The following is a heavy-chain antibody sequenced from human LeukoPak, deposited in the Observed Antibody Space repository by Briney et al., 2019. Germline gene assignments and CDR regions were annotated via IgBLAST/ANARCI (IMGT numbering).Heavy chain of an antibody. J-gene: IGHJ4*02. CDR2: ISGSGGIT. Sequence: GGSLRLSCAASGFTFSTYAMSWFRQAPGKGLDWVSAISGSGGITYYADSVKGRFTISRDNSKNTLYLQMNSLRAEDTAVYYCAKDGFNYGITVPFDYWGQGTLVTVSS. V-gene: IGHV3-23*01. CDR3: AKDGFNYGITVPFDY. CDR1: GFTFSTYA. D-gene: IGHD5-18*01.